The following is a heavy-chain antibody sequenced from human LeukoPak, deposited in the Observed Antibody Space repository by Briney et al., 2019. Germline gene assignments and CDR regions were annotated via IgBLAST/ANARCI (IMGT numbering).Heavy chain of an antibody. D-gene: IGHD2-2*01. CDR1: GFTFGDYA. J-gene: IGHJ6*04. V-gene: IGHV3-49*04. CDR3: TRDHIVVVPAAMRPYYYYGMDV. CDR2: IKSKAYGGTT. Sequence: GGSLRLSCTASGFTFGDYAMSWVRQAPGKGLEWVGFIKSKAYGGTTEYAASVKGRFTISRDDSKSIAYLQMNSLKTEDTAVYYCTRDHIVVVPAAMRPYYYYGMDVWAKGPRSPSPQ.